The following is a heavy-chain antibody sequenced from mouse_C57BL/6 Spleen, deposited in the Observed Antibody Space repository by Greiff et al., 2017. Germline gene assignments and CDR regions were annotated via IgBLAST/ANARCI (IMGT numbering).Heavy chain of an antibody. V-gene: IGHV2-5*01. J-gene: IGHJ2*01. Sequence: VMLVESGPGLVQPSQSLSITCTVSGFSLTSYGVHWVRQSPGKGLEWLGVIWRGGSTDYNAAFMSRLSITKDNSKSQVFFKMNSLQADDTAIYYCAKNHHSGDYFDYWGQGTTLTVSS. CDR1: GFSLTSYG. CDR3: AKNHHSGDYFDY. D-gene: IGHD1-2*01. CDR2: IWRGGST.